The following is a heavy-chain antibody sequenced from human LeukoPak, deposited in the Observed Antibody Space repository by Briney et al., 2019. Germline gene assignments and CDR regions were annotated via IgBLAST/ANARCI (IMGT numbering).Heavy chain of an antibody. CDR2: IYPRDGST. Sequence: ASVKVSCKASGYTFTSNYIHWVRQAPGQGLEWMGMIYPRDGSTSYAQKFQGRVTVTRDTSTSTVHMELSGLRSEDTAVYYCARDQEGLDYWGQGTLVTVSS. V-gene: IGHV1-46*01. J-gene: IGHJ4*02. CDR3: ARDQEGLDY. CDR1: GYTFTSNY.